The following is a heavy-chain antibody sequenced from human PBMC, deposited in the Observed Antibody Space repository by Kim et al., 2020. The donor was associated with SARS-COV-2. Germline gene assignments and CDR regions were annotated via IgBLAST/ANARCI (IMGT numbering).Heavy chain of an antibody. Sequence: GGSLRLSCAASGFTFSSYWMTWVRQAPGKGLQWVANIDQDGNDKYYVDSVKGRFTISRDNAKNSLYLQMNRLRAEDTAVYYCARGRGAATGYWGQGTLVTVSS. CDR3: ARGRGAATGY. V-gene: IGHV3-7*03. CDR1: GFTFSSYW. CDR2: IDQDGNDK. J-gene: IGHJ4*02. D-gene: IGHD2-15*01.